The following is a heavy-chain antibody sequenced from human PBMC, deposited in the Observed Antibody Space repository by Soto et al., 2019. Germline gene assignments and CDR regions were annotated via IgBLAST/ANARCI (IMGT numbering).Heavy chain of an antibody. D-gene: IGHD4-4*01. J-gene: IGHJ4*02. CDR3: VSYRGAFYFDH. CDR2: VYYGGT. CDR1: GGSMSSNY. Sequence: ETLSLTCTVSGGSMSSNYWSWIRQSPGKGLEWIGFVYYGGTNYNPSFESRVTMSVDTPKNQFSLELSSVTAADTAVYYCVSYRGAFYFDHWGQGALVTVSS. V-gene: IGHV4-59*01.